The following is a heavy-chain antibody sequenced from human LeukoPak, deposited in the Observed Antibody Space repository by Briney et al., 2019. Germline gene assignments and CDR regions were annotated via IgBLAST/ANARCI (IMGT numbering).Heavy chain of an antibody. V-gene: IGHV1-8*03. D-gene: IGHD4-11*01. J-gene: IGHJ4*02. Sequence: GASVKVSCKASGYTFTTYDINWVRQATGQGLEWMAWMNPNSGNTGYAQKFQGRVTITRNTSISTAYMELSGLTSEDTAVYYCARGRDYSNYGGLLSDYWGQGTLVTVSS. CDR1: GYTFTTYD. CDR2: MNPNSGNT. CDR3: ARGRDYSNYGGLLSDY.